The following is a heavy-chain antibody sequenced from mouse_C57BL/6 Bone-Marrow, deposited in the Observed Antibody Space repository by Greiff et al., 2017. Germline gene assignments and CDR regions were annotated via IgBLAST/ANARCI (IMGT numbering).Heavy chain of an antibody. Sequence: EVQGVESGPGMVKPSQSLSLTCTVTGYSITSGYDWHWIRHFPGNKLEWMGYISYSGSTNYNPSLKSRISITHDTSKNPFFLKLNSVTTEDTATYYCAREELTGAYWYFDVWGTGTTVTVSS. CDR1: GYSITSGYD. CDR2: ISYSGST. J-gene: IGHJ1*03. V-gene: IGHV3-1*01. CDR3: AREELTGAYWYFDV. D-gene: IGHD4-1*01.